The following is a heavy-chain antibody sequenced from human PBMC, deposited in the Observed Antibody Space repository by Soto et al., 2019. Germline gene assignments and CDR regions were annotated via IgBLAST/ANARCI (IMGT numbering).Heavy chain of an antibody. CDR1: GFTFRNYA. CDR2: ISNDGSTK. V-gene: IGHV3-30*03. CDR3: TSVPGPVWFAEDFHY. Sequence: QVQLVESGGGVVQPGASLRLSCAASGFTFRNYAMHWVRQAPGRGLEWVAIISNDGSTKYYADSVKGRFTISRDNSKNTQYRQMDSLRDEDTVLYYCTSVPGPVWFAEDFHYWGQGTLVTVSS. J-gene: IGHJ4*02. D-gene: IGHD3-10*01.